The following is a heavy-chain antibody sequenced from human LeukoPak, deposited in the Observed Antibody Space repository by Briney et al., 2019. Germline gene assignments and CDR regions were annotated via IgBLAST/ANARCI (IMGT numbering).Heavy chain of an antibody. Sequence: SETLSLTCGVYGGSFSGYYWSWLRQPPGKGLEWIGEINHSGSTNYNSSLKSRVTISVDTSKNQFSLKLSSVTAADTAVYYCARVRYDSSGYYSIYDYWGQGTLVTVSS. CDR2: INHSGST. CDR1: GGSFSGYY. CDR3: ARVRYDSSGYYSIYDY. J-gene: IGHJ4*02. V-gene: IGHV4-34*01. D-gene: IGHD3-22*01.